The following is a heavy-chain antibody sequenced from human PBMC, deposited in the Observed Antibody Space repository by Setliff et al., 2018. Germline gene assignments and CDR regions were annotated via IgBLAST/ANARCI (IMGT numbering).Heavy chain of an antibody. CDR3: ARGPDLTAVGNQYFYGLDV. J-gene: IGHJ6*02. D-gene: IGHD3-9*01. CDR1: GGSFSTYY. V-gene: IGHV4-34*01. Sequence: ETLSLTCAVYGGSFSTYYWSWIRQPPGKGLEWIGEINHRGSTNYSPSLRSRVTMSVDSSKKQLSLRLSTVTAADTAVYFCARGPDLTAVGNQYFYGLDVWGRGATVTVSS. CDR2: INHRGST.